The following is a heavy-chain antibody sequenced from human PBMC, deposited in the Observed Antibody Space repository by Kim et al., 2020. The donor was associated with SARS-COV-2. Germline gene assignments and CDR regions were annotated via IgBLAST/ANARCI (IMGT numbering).Heavy chain of an antibody. J-gene: IGHJ5*02. Sequence: ASVKVSCKASGYTFTSYAMHWVRQAPGQRLEWMGWINAGNGNTKYSQKFQGRVTITRDTSASTAYMELSSLRSEDTAVYYCARVLASEWELLGWFDPWGQGTLVTVSS. CDR3: ARVLASEWELLGWFDP. CDR2: INAGNGNT. V-gene: IGHV1-3*01. CDR1: GYTFTSYA. D-gene: IGHD1-26*01.